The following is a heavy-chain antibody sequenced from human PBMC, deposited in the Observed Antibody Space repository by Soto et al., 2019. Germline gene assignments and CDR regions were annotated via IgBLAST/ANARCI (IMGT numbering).Heavy chain of an antibody. Sequence: SVKVSCKASGGTFSSYAISWVRQAPGQGLEWMGGIIPIFGTANYAQKFQGRVTVTADESTSTAYMELSSLRSDDTAVYYCVKDRDSNSWPSRDVWGPGATVTVSS. J-gene: IGHJ6*02. CDR3: VKDRDSNSWPSRDV. CDR1: GGTFSSYA. V-gene: IGHV1-69*13. D-gene: IGHD3-22*01. CDR2: IIPIFGTA.